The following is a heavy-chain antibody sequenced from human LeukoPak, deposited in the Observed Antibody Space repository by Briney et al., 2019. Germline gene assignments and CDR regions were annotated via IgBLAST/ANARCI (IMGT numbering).Heavy chain of an antibody. CDR3: ASPIVLQK. CDR2: INPNSGGT. V-gene: IGHV1-2*02. CDR1: GYTFTSYG. Sequence: PLASVKVSCKASGYTFTSYGISWVRQAPGQGLEWMGWINPNSGGTNYAQKFQGRVTMTRDTSISTAYMELSRLRSDDTAVYYCASPIVLQKWGQGTLVTVSS. J-gene: IGHJ4*02. D-gene: IGHD2-15*01.